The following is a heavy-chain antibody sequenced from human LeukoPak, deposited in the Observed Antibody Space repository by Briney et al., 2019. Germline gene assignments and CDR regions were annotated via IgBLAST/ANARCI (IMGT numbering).Heavy chain of an antibody. V-gene: IGHV4-39*01. Sequence: SETLSLTCTVSGGSISSSSYYRGWIRQPPGKGLEWIGGIYYSGSTYYNPSLKSRVTISVDTSKNQFSLKLSSVTAADTAVYYCARHLRGCTNGVCYFNAFDIWGQGTMVTVSS. CDR1: GGSISSSSYY. CDR3: ARHLRGCTNGVCYFNAFDI. J-gene: IGHJ3*02. D-gene: IGHD2-8*01. CDR2: IYYSGST.